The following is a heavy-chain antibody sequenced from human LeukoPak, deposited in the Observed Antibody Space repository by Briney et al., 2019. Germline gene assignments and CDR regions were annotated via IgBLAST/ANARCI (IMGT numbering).Heavy chain of an antibody. D-gene: IGHD3-3*01. CDR3: ARGPYYDFWSGPPPYYYYYMDV. J-gene: IGHJ6*03. Sequence: PSETLSLTCTVSGGSISSYYWSWIRQPAGKGLEWIGRIYTSGSTNYNPSLKSRVTTSVDTSKNQFSLKLSSVTAADTAVYYCARGPYYDFWSGPPPYYYYYMDVWGKGTTVTVSS. CDR1: GGSISSYY. V-gene: IGHV4-4*07. CDR2: IYTSGST.